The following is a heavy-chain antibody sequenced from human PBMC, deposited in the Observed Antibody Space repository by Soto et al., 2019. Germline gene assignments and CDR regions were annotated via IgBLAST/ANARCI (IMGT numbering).Heavy chain of an antibody. CDR3: ARDGAIFGVLKTGFAP. CDR2: IIPIFGTA. D-gene: IGHD3-3*01. Sequence: QVQLVQSGAEVKKPGSSVKVSCKASGGTFSSYAISWVRQAPGQGLEWMGGIIPIFGTANYAQKFQGRVTIPADESPSTATMELSSLRSQNTPVYYCARDGAIFGVLKTGFAPWGQGTLVTVSS. V-gene: IGHV1-69*01. J-gene: IGHJ5*02. CDR1: GGTFSSYA.